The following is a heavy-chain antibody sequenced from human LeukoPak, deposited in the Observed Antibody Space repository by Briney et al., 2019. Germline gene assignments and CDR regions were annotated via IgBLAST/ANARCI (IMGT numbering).Heavy chain of an antibody. J-gene: IGHJ6*03. D-gene: IGHD6-13*01. CDR3: ARNSIAAAGRLYYYYMDV. CDR1: GFTFSSYN. V-gene: IGHV3-21*04. CDR2: ITSGSSYI. Sequence: PGGSLRLSCAASGFTFSSYNMNWVRQAPGEGREGVSSITSGSSYIYYADSVKGRFTISRDNAKNSLYLQMNSLRAEDTALYYCARNSIAAAGRLYYYYMDVWGKGTTVTVS.